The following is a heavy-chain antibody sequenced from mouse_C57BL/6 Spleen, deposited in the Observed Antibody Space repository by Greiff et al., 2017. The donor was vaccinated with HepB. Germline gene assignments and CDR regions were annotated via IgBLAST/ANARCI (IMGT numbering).Heavy chain of an antibody. CDR3: AREDYYGNPHWFDY. D-gene: IGHD2-1*01. V-gene: IGHV1-81*01. J-gene: IGHJ2*01. CDR2: IYPRSGNT. CDR1: GYTFTSYG. Sequence: VQLQQSGAELARPGASVKLSCKASGYTFTSYGISWVKQRTGQGLEWIGEIYPRSGNTYYNEKFKGKATLTADKSSSTAYMELRSLTSEDSAVYFCAREDYYGNPHWFDYWGQGTTRTVSS.